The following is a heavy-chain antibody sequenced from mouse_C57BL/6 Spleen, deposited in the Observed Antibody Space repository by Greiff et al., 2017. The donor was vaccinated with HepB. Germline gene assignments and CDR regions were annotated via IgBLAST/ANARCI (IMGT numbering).Heavy chain of an antibody. CDR3: ARSGDSNYPDWFAY. D-gene: IGHD2-5*01. Sequence: QVQLQQPGAELVKPGASVKMSCKASGYTFTSYWITWVKQRPGQGLEWIGDIYPGSGSTNYNEKFKSKATLTVDTSSSTAYMQLSSLTSEDSAVYYCARSGDSNYPDWFAYWGQGTLVTVSA. J-gene: IGHJ3*01. CDR1: GYTFTSYW. CDR2: IYPGSGST. V-gene: IGHV1-55*01.